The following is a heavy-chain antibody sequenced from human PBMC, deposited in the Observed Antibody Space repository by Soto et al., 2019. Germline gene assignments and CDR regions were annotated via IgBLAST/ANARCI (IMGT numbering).Heavy chain of an antibody. J-gene: IGHJ4*02. CDR2: INHSGST. D-gene: IGHD6-6*01. CDR3: ARGGHSSSARFDY. CDR1: GGSFSGYY. V-gene: IGHV4-34*01. Sequence: SETLSLTCAVYGGSFSGYYWSWIRQPPGKGLEWIGEINHSGSTNYNPSLKSRVTISVDTSKNQFSLKLSSVTAADTAVYYCARGGHSSSARFDYWGQGTLVTVSS.